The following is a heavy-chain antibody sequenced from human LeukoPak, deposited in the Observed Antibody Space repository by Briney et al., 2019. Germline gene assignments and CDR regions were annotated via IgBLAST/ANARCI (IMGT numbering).Heavy chain of an antibody. CDR3: ARIIVAVAGTANDY. D-gene: IGHD6-19*01. J-gene: IGHJ4*02. CDR2: ISYDGSNK. Sequence: GGSLRLSCAASGFPFSSYGMHWVRQAPGKGLEWVAVISYDGSNKYYADSVKGRFAISRDNSKNTLYLQMNSLRAEDTAVYYCARIIVAVAGTANDYWGQGTLVTVSS. V-gene: IGHV3-30*03. CDR1: GFPFSSYG.